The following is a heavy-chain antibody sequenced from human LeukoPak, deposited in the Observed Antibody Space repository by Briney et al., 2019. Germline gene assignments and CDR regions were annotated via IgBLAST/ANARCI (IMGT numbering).Heavy chain of an antibody. CDR2: IRSNANDYAT. CDR3: XXXXXXXXSNGDYSDTLDI. Sequence: SXXAXGFSFSGSAIHWVRQASGKGLEWVGRIRSNANDYATAYAASVKGRFTIARDDSKKREYLQMYSLKTEETALXXXXXXXXXXXSNGDYSDTLDIWGQGSMVTVSS. CDR1: GFSFSGSA. D-gene: IGHD4-17*01. V-gene: IGHV3-73*01. J-gene: IGHJ3*02.